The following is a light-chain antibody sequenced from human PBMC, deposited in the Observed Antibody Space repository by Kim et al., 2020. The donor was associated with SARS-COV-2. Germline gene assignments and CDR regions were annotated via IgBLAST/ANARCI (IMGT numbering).Light chain of an antibody. CDR3: CSFAGGFTWV. V-gene: IGLV2-23*02. Sequence: GQSITISCTGTSSDVGSYNLVSWYQQHPGKAPKLVIYEVTKRPSGVSSRFSGSKSDNAASLTISGLQAEDEADYYCCSFAGGFTWVFGGGTQLTVL. J-gene: IGLJ3*02. CDR2: EVT. CDR1: SSDVGSYNL.